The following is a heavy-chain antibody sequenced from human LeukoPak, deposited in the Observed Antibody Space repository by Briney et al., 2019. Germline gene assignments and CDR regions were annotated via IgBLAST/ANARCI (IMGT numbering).Heavy chain of an antibody. V-gene: IGHV1-2*02. Sequence: ASVKVSCKASGYTFTGYYMHWVRQAPGQGLEWMGWINPNSGGTDYAQNFQGRVTMTRDTSISTAYMELSRLRSDDTALYYCARASGRYSDAFDIWGQGTMVTVSS. CDR2: INPNSGGT. D-gene: IGHD1-26*01. CDR3: ARASGRYSDAFDI. J-gene: IGHJ3*02. CDR1: GYTFTGYY.